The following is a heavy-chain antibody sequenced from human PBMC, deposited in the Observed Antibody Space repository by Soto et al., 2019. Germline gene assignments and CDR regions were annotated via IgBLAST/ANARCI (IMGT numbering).Heavy chain of an antibody. D-gene: IGHD4-4*01. J-gene: IGHJ6*02. CDR2: MNPNSGNT. V-gene: IGHV1-8*01. Sequence: QVQLVQSGAEVKKPGASVKVSCKASGYTFTSYDINWVRQATGQGLEWMGWMNPNSGNTGYAQKFQGRVTMTRNTXVXXAYMELSSLRSEDTAVYYCARCPIPPTTTTYGMDVWGQGTTVTVSS. CDR1: GYTFTSYD. CDR3: ARCPIPPTTTTYGMDV.